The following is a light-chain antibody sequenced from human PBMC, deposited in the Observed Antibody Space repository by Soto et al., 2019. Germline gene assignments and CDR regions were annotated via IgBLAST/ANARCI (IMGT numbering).Light chain of an antibody. J-gene: IGKJ1*01. CDR2: GVS. V-gene: IGKV1-5*01. CDR3: QQYHVYSRT. CDR1: QTISDS. Sequence: DIQMNQSPSALSASVGDRVTITCRASQTISDSLAWDQQKPERAPDLMISGVSSLERGVASRFSGSGSGTEFTLTIISMQPDDFATYYCQQYHVYSRTFGQVTKVDI.